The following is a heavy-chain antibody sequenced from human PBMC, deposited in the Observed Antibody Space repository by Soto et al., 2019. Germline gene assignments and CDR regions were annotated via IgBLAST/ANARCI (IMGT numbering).Heavy chain of an antibody. CDR3: ARIEYDFWSGYSRSVYMDV. CDR1: GGSISSYY. CDR2: IYYSGST. J-gene: IGHJ6*03. D-gene: IGHD3-3*01. Sequence: PSETLSLTCTVSGGSISSYYWSWIRQPPGKGLEWIGYIYYSGSTNYNPSLKSRVTISVDTSKNQFSLKLSSVTAADTAVYYCARIEYDFWSGYSRSVYMDVWGKGTTVTVSS. V-gene: IGHV4-59*08.